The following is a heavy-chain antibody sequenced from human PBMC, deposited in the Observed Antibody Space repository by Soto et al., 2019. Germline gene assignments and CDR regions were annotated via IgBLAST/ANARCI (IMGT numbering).Heavy chain of an antibody. CDR1: GYTFTSYY. V-gene: IGHV1-46*01. D-gene: IGHD3-22*01. J-gene: IGHJ3*02. CDR2: INPRGGST. Sequence: ASLKVSCKASGYTFTSYYMHWVRQAPGQGLEWMGIINPRGGSTSYAQKFQGRVTMTRDTSTSTVYMELSSLRSEDTAVYYCAREVYYYDSSGKWDAFDIWGQGTMVTVPS. CDR3: AREVYYYDSSGKWDAFDI.